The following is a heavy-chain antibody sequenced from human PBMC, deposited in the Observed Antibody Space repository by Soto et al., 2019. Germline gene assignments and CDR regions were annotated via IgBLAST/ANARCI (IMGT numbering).Heavy chain of an antibody. CDR2: LYSDVST. CDR1: GFTVSGNY. Sequence: EVQLVESGGGLIQPGGSLRLSCAASGFTVSGNYMSWVRQAPGQGLEWVSVLYSDVSTYYADSVKGRFIISRDIDKNTLDLQLNSLRAGDTAVSFCLRERSSTGWEVWGQGTLVTVSS. J-gene: IGHJ4*02. CDR3: LRERSSTGWEV. D-gene: IGHD6-13*01. V-gene: IGHV3-53*01.